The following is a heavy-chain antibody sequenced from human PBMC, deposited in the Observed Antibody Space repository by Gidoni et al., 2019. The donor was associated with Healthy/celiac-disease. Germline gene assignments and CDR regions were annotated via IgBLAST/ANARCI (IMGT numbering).Heavy chain of an antibody. CDR2: IIPILGIA. Sequence: QVQLVQSGAEVKKPGSSVKVSCKASGGTFSSYAISWVRQAHGQGLEWMGRIIPILGIANYAQKFQGRVTITADKSTSTAYMELSSLRSEDTAVYYCARTLRDDYVDYWGQGTLVTVSS. J-gene: IGHJ4*02. CDR1: GGTFSSYA. CDR3: ARTLRDDYVDY. V-gene: IGHV1-69*04.